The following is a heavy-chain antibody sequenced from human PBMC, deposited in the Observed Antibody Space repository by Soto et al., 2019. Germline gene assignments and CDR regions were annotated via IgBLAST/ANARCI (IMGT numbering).Heavy chain of an antibody. CDR3: ARISRYCSGGDCHA. D-gene: IGHD2-15*01. CDR2: ISYDGSNT. V-gene: IGHV3-30*03. J-gene: IGHJ5*02. CDR1: GVSFNRYD. Sequence: QAHLVESGGGVVQPGTSLRLSCAASGVSFNRYDMHWVRQAPGKGPEWVAIISYDGSNTYYSDYVRGRFTISRDNSKDTLYLQMHSLRSEDTAIYYCARISRYCSGGDCHAWGQGTQVTVSS.